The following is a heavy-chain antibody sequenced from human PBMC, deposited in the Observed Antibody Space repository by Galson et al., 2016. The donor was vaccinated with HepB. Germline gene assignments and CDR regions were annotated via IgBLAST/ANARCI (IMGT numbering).Heavy chain of an antibody. D-gene: IGHD3-3*01. V-gene: IGHV1-3*01. CDR3: SRVGGVTTFGVDPHPLVRFDY. CDR2: INSGNGNT. J-gene: IGHJ4*02. Sequence: SVKVSCKASGYSFTSYAIHWVRQAPGQRLEWMGRINSGNGNTKYSQKFQDRFTITRDTAASTAYMELNSLRSEDTAVYYCSRVGGVTTFGVDPHPLVRFDYWGQGPLVTVAS. CDR1: GYSFTSYA.